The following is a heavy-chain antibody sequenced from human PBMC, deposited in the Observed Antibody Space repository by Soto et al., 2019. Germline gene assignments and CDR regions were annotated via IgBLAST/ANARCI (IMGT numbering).Heavy chain of an antibody. V-gene: IGHV4-30-2*01. Sequence: PSETLSLTCAFSGGSISSGGYSWSWIRQPPGKGLEWIGYIYHSGSTNYNPSLKSRVTISVDTSKNQFSLKLTSVTAADTAVYYCARDKITGLFDYWGQGTLVTVSS. J-gene: IGHJ4*02. D-gene: IGHD2-8*02. CDR2: IYHSGST. CDR1: GGSISSGGYS. CDR3: ARDKITGLFDY.